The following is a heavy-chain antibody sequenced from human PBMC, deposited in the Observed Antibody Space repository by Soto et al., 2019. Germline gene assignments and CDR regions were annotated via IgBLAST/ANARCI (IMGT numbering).Heavy chain of an antibody. CDR1: GFSLSTSGVG. D-gene: IGHD2-15*01. V-gene: IGHV2-5*02. J-gene: IGHJ4*02. CDR3: AHRPSYCSGGSCYSGFAY. Sequence: QITLKESGPTLVKPTQTLTLTCTFSGFSLSTSGVGVGWIRQPPGKALEWLALIYWDDDKRYSPSLKSRLPITKXPXXXQXXLTMTNMDPVDTATYYCAHRPSYCSGGSCYSGFAYWGQGTLVTVSS. CDR2: IYWDDDK.